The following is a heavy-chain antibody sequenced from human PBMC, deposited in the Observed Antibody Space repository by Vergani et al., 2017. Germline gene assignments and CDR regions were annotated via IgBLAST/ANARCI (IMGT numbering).Heavy chain of an antibody. CDR2: VSTGTKSQ. Sequence: QLVESGGGWVQPGGSLRLSCVVSGFDFSSYIMNWVRQAPGKGLEWVSFVSTGTKSQSYAESVKGRFTISRDSAKNSLYLQMNSLRAEDTAVYYCARPIAVAGNHSSYWGQGTLVTVSS. V-gene: IGHV3-48*01. CDR1: GFDFSSYI. D-gene: IGHD6-19*01. J-gene: IGHJ4*02. CDR3: ARPIAVAGNHSSY.